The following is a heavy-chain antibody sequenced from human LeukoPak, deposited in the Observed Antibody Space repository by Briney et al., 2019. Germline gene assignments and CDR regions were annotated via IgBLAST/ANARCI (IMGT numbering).Heavy chain of an antibody. V-gene: IGHV3-21*01. J-gene: IGHJ3*02. CDR1: GFTFTSYT. CDR2: ISSSGSYV. Sequence: GGSLRLSCAASGFTFTSYTMNWVRQAPGKGLEWVSDISSSGSYVDYADSVKGRFTISRDNAKNSLFLQMNSLRAEDTAVYYCARSLIADGAFDIWGQGTMVTVSS. D-gene: IGHD2-21*01. CDR3: ARSLIADGAFDI.